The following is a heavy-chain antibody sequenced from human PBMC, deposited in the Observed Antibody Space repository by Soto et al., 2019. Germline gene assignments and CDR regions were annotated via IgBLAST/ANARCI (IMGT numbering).Heavy chain of an antibody. J-gene: IGHJ6*02. V-gene: IGHV1-3*01. CDR1: GYTFTSYA. CDR3: ARVSGVQAAMVAYYYYGMDV. Sequence: ASVQVSCKASGYTFTSYAMHWVRQAPGQRLEWMGWINAGNGNTKYSQKFQGRVTITRDTSASTAYMELSSLRSEDTAVYYCARVSGVQAAMVAYYYYGMDVWGQGTTVTVSS. D-gene: IGHD2-2*01. CDR2: INAGNGNT.